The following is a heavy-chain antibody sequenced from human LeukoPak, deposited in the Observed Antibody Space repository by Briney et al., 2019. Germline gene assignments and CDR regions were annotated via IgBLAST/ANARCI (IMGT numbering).Heavy chain of an antibody. J-gene: IGHJ4*02. CDR2: IKQDGSEK. D-gene: IGHD3-10*01. V-gene: IGHV3-7*01. CDR1: GGSISSSSYY. Sequence: ETLSLTCTVSGGSISSSSYYWGWIRQPPGKGLEWVANIKQDGSEKYYVDSAKGRFTISRDNAKNSLYLQMNSLRAEDTAVYYCAREAGGDFDYWGQGTLVTVSS. CDR3: AREAGGDFDY.